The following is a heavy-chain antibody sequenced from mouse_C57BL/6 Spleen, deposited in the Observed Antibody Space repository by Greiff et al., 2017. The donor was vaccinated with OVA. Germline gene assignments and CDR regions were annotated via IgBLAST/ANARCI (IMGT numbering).Heavy chain of an antibody. CDR1: GYTFTSYW. CDR3: AREEGYYGSSLWYFDV. V-gene: IGHV1-53*01. D-gene: IGHD1-1*01. CDR2: INPSNGGT. J-gene: IGHJ1*03. Sequence: QVQLQQSGTELVKPGASVKLSCKASGYTFTSYWMHWVKQRPGQGLEWIGNINPSNGGTNYNEKFKSKATLTVDKSSSTAYMQLSSLTSEDSAVYYCAREEGYYGSSLWYFDVWGTGTTVTVSS.